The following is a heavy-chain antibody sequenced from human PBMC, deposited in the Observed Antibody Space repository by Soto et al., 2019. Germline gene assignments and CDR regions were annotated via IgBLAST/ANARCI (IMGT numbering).Heavy chain of an antibody. D-gene: IGHD1-26*01. J-gene: IGHJ6*03. Sequence: QSQTLSLTCAISGDSVSSNSAAWNWIRQSPSRGLEWLGRTYYRSKWYNDYAVSVKSQITINPDTSKNQFSLQLNSVTPEDTAVYYCSKEPSGGCYYYYYYMDVWGKGTTVTVTS. V-gene: IGHV6-1*01. CDR2: TYYRSKWYN. CDR3: SKEPSGGCYYYYYYMDV. CDR1: GDSVSSNSAA.